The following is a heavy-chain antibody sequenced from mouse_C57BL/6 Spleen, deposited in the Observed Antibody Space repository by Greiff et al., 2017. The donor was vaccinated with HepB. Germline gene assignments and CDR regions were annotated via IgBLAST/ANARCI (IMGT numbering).Heavy chain of an antibody. CDR2: IWTGGGT. CDR1: GFSLTSYA. CDR3: ARHDGYPYYAMDY. J-gene: IGHJ4*01. Sequence: VQGVESGPGLVAPSQSLSITCTVSGFSLTSYAISWVRQPPGKGLEWLGVIWTGGGTNYNSALKSRLSISKDNSKSQVFLKMNSLQTDDTARYYCARHDGYPYYAMDYWGQGTSVTVSS. D-gene: IGHD2-3*01. V-gene: IGHV2-9-1*01.